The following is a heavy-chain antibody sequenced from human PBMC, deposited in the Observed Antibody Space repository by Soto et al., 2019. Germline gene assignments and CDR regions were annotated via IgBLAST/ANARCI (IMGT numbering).Heavy chain of an antibody. D-gene: IGHD3-10*01. Sequence: PSETLSLTCAVSGGSISSSNWWSWVRQPPGKGLEWVGEIYHSGSTNYNPSLKSRVTISVDKSKNQFSLKLSSVPAADTAVYYCARARDVYYYGSGDFDYWGQGTLVTVSS. V-gene: IGHV4-4*02. J-gene: IGHJ4*02. CDR3: ARARDVYYYGSGDFDY. CDR2: IYHSGST. CDR1: GGSISSSNW.